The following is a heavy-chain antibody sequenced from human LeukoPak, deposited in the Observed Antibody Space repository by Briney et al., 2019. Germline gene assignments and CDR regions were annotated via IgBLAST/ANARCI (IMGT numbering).Heavy chain of an antibody. CDR2: IYYSGST. J-gene: IGHJ4*02. Sequence: SETLSLTCAVYGGSFSGYYWSWIRQPPGKGLEWIGYIYYSGSTNYNPSLKSRVTISVDTSKNQFSLKLSSVTAADTAVYYCARGNYGDYVFDYWGQGTLVTVSS. D-gene: IGHD4-17*01. V-gene: IGHV4-59*01. CDR3: ARGNYGDYVFDY. CDR1: GGSFSGYY.